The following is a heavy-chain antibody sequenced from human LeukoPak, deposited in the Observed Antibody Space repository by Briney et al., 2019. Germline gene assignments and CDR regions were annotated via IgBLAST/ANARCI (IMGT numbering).Heavy chain of an antibody. Sequence: GGSLRLSCAASGLHFSGTAMSWVRQAPGKGLEWVSAISHDGMNAYYADSVKGRFTISRDNSKNTLYLQMNSLRAEDTAVYYCAKSMIVVVKRYYFDYWGQGTLVTVSS. CDR1: GLHFSGTA. D-gene: IGHD3-22*01. V-gene: IGHV3-23*01. CDR2: ISHDGMNA. J-gene: IGHJ4*02. CDR3: AKSMIVVVKRYYFDY.